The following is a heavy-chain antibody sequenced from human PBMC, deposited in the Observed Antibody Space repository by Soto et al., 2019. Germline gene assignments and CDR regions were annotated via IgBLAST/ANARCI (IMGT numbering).Heavy chain of an antibody. CDR1: GFTFSSYG. Sequence: QVQLVESGGGVVQPGRSLRLSCAASGFTFSSYGMHWVRQAPGKGLEWVAVISYDGSNKYYADSVKGRFTISRDNSKNTRYLQMNSLRAEDTAVYYCAKMGPLQVVVVIPPPYYYYGMDVWGQGTTVTVSS. CDR3: AKMGPLQVVVVIPPPYYYYGMDV. J-gene: IGHJ6*02. D-gene: IGHD3-22*01. CDR2: ISYDGSNK. V-gene: IGHV3-30*18.